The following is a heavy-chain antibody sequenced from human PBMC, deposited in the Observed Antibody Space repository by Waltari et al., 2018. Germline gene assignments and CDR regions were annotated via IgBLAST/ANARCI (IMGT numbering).Heavy chain of an antibody. J-gene: IGHJ4*02. CDR1: GGSFSGYY. V-gene: IGHV4-34*01. Sequence: QVQLQQWGAGLLKPSETLSLTCAVYGGSFSGYYWSWIRQPPGKGLEWIGEINHSGSTNDNPSLKSRVTISVDTSKNQFSLKLSSVTAADTAVYYCARGRARYSSLYYWGQGTLVTVSS. CDR2: INHSGST. CDR3: ARGRARYSSLYY. D-gene: IGHD6-13*01.